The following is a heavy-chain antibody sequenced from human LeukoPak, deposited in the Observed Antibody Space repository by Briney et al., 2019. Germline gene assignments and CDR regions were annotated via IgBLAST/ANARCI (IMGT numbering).Heavy chain of an antibody. CDR1: GGSISSGGYS. J-gene: IGHJ4*02. V-gene: IGHV4-31*03. CDR2: IYYSGST. Sequence: SETLSLTCTVSGGSISSGGYSWSWIRQHPGKGLEWIGYIYYSGSTYYNPSLKSRVTISVDTSKNQFSLKLSSVTAADTAVYYCARAPTGYYFDYWGQGTLVTVSS. D-gene: IGHD3-9*01. CDR3: ARAPTGYYFDY.